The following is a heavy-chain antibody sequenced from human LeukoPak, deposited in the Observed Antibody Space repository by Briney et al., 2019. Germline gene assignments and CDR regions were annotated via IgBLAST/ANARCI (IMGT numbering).Heavy chain of an antibody. CDR1: GGTFSSYA. D-gene: IGHD1-14*01. CDR2: IIPIFGTA. J-gene: IGHJ4*02. CDR3: ARDSPHGKGVDY. Sequence: SVKVSCKASGGTFSSYAISWVRQAPGQGLEWMGGIIPIFGTANYAQKFQGRVTITADKSTSTAYMELSSLRSEDTAVYYCARDSPHGKGVDYWGQGTLVTVSS. V-gene: IGHV1-69*06.